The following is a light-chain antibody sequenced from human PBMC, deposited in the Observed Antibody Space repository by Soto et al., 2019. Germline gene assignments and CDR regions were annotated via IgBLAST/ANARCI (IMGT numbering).Light chain of an antibody. J-gene: IGLJ3*02. CDR1: SSNLGAGYD. CDR3: QAHDYSLTASV. Sequence: QSVLTQPPSVSGAPGQRVTISCTGNSSNLGAGYDVHWYQQLPGAAPKLVIFGNRNRPSGVPERFSGSKSGTSASLAITGLQAGDEADSYCQAHDYSLTASVFRRGTQLTGL. V-gene: IGLV1-40*01. CDR2: GNR.